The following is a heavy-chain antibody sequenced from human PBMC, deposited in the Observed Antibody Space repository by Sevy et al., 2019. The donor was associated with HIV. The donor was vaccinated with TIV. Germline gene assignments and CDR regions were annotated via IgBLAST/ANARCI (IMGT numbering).Heavy chain of an antibody. CDR3: AGDYYGSGNYYNPFDY. Sequence: GGSLRLSCAASGFTFSSYAMSWVRQAPGKGLEWVSAISGSGGSTDYADSVKGRFTISRDNSKNTLYLQMNSLRAEDTAVYYCAGDYYGSGNYYNPFDYWGLGTLVTVSS. V-gene: IGHV3-23*01. D-gene: IGHD3-10*01. CDR1: GFTFSSYA. CDR2: ISGSGGST. J-gene: IGHJ4*02.